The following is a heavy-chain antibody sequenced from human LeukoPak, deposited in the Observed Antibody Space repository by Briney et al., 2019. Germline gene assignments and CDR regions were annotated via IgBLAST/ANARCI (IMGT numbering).Heavy chain of an antibody. V-gene: IGHV1-69*05. D-gene: IGHD3-22*01. CDR2: IIPIFGTA. CDR1: GGTFGSYA. CDR3: ARAAYYYDSSGSCDY. J-gene: IGHJ4*02. Sequence: SVKVSCKASGGTFGSYAISWVRQAPGQGLEWMGRIIPIFGTANYAQKFQGRVTITTDESTSTAYMELSSLRSDDTAVYYCARAAYYYDSSGSCDYWGQGTLVTVSS.